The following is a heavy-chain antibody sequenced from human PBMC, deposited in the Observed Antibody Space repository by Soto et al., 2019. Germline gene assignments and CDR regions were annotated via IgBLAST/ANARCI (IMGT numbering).Heavy chain of an antibody. V-gene: IGHV3-23*01. Sequence: VQLLESGGGLVQPGGSLRLSCAASGFTFSHHAMSWVRQAPGQGLEWVSVITSTGGSTLYADSVKGRFTISRDNSKNTLYLQMNSLRAEDAAIYFCAKASGENYPGSRVVDYWGQGTRVTVSS. CDR3: AKASGENYPGSRVVDY. CDR2: ITSTGGST. D-gene: IGHD3-10*01. CDR1: GFTFSHHA. J-gene: IGHJ4*02.